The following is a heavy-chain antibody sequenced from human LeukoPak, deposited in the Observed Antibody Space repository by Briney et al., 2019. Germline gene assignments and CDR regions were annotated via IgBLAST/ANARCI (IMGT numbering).Heavy chain of an antibody. CDR1: GFTFSSYG. J-gene: IGHJ5*02. CDR2: ISWDGGST. V-gene: IGHV3-43*01. CDR3: AKDCGRGWFDP. D-gene: IGHD6-25*01. Sequence: PGRSLRLSCAASGFTFSSYGMHWVRQAPGKGLEWVSLISWDGGSTYYADSVKGRFTNSRDNSKNSLYLQMNSLRTEDTALYYCAKDCGRGWFDPWGQGTLVTVSS.